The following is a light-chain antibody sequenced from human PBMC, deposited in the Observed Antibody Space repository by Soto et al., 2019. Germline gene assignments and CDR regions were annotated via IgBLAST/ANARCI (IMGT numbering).Light chain of an antibody. CDR1: QTVSSNF. J-gene: IGKJ1*01. Sequence: EIVLTQSPGTLSLSPGERGTLSCRASQTVSSNFLAWYQQKPGQAPRLLIFDASTRATGIPDRFTGSGSGTDLTLTISRLEPEDFAVYYCQFYGDPSKTFGQGTKVDIK. V-gene: IGKV3-20*01. CDR2: DAS. CDR3: QFYGDPSKT.